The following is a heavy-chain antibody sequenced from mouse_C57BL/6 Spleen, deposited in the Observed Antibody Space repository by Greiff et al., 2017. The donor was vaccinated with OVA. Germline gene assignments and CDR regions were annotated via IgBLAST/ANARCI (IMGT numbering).Heavy chain of an antibody. V-gene: IGHV1-18*01. D-gene: IGHD1-1*01. CDR1: GYTFTDYN. CDR2: INPNNGGT. Sequence: EVKLMESGPELVKPGASVKIPCKASGYTFTDYNMDWVKQSHGKSLEWIGDINPNNGGTIYNQKFKGKATLTVDKSSSTAYMELRSLTSEDTAVYYCARSYYYGSSSYWYFDVWGTGTTVTVSS. J-gene: IGHJ1*03. CDR3: ARSYYYGSSSYWYFDV.